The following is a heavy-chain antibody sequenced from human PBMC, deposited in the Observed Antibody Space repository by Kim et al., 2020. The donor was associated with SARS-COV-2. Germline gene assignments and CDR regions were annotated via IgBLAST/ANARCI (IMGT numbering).Heavy chain of an antibody. J-gene: IGHJ6*02. D-gene: IGHD6-6*01. V-gene: IGHV4-4*07. Sequence: PPTRRRVTMTEDTSKNQFSLKLSSVTAADTAVYYCAREKSAQRYYYYGMDVWGQGTTVTVSS. CDR3: AREKSAQRYYYYGMDV.